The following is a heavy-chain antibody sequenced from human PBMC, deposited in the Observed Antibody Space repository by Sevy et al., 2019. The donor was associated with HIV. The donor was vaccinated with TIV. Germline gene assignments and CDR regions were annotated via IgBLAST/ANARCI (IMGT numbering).Heavy chain of an antibody. CDR3: AREGVVAATPLDY. D-gene: IGHD2-15*01. CDR2: ISSSGSTI. V-gene: IGHV3-11*01. J-gene: IGHJ4*02. CDR1: GFTFSDYY. Sequence: GGSLRLSCAASGFTFSDYYMSWIRQAPGKGLEWVSYISSSGSTIYYAHSVKGRFTISRDNAKNSLYLQMNSLRAEDTAVYYCAREGVVAATPLDYWGQGTLVTVSS.